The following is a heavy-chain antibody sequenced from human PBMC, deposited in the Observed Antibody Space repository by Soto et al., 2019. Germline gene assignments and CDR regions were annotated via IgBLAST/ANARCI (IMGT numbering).Heavy chain of an antibody. V-gene: IGHV1-69*13. CDR2: VIPIFGTA. D-gene: IGHD6-19*01. CDR3: ARQTFTTAVDGTPYYDGMDV. J-gene: IGHJ6*02. CDR1: GGTFSSYA. Sequence: SVKVSCKASGGTFSSYALRWVRQAPGQGLEGMGGVIPIFGTANYAQKFQGRVTITSDESTSTAYIELRRLISEDTAVYYCARQTFTTAVDGTPYYDGMDVGGQGTTVTVSS.